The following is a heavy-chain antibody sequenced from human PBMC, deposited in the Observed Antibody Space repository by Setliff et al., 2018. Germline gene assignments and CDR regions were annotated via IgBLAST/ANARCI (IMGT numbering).Heavy chain of an antibody. CDR3: ARHEDRNKCTSSSCYRENDAFDV. J-gene: IGHJ3*01. D-gene: IGHD2-2*01. Sequence: HGESLKISCQTSGYSFISYWIGWVRQMPGKGLEWIGIIDPGDSETRYSPSFQGQISISVDKSINTAYLHWSSLKASDTAMYYCARHEDRNKCTSSSCYRENDAFDVWGQGAMVTVSS. V-gene: IGHV5-51*01. CDR1: GYSFISYW. CDR2: IDPGDSET.